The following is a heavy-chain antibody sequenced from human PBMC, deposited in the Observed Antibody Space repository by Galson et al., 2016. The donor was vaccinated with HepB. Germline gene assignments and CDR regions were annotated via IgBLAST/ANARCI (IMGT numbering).Heavy chain of an antibody. CDR1: GFIFSSYG. Sequence: SLRLSCAASGFIFSSYGMHWVRQAPGKGLEWVAAISYDGSNKNYADSVKGRFTMSRGSSKNTLFLQMNRLRDEDTAINYCARLEYHGSIVVVDPDWFDPWGQGTLVIVPP. V-gene: IGHV3-30*03. CDR3: ARLEYHGSIVVVDPDWFDP. J-gene: IGHJ5*02. CDR2: ISYDGSNK. D-gene: IGHD2-15*01.